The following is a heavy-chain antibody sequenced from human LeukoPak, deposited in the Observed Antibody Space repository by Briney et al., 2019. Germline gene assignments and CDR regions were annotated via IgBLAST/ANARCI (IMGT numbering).Heavy chain of an antibody. J-gene: IGHJ4*02. CDR2: ISYDGSNK. V-gene: IGHV3-30-3*01. CDR1: GFTFSSYA. D-gene: IGHD2-2*01. Sequence: GRSLRLSCAASGFTFSSYAMHWVRQAPGKGLEWVAVISYDGSNKYYADSVKGRFTISRDNSKSTLYLQMNSLRAEDTAVYYCARDHTRDYYFDYWGQGTLVTVSS. CDR3: ARDHTRDYYFDY.